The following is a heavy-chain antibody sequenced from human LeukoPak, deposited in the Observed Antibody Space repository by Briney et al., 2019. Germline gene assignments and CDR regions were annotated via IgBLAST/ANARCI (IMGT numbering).Heavy chain of an antibody. CDR1: GYIFTSYW. D-gene: IGHD5-12*01. J-gene: IGHJ5*02. Sequence: GESLKISCKGSGYIFTSYWIGWVRQMPGKGLEWMGIIYPGDSDTRYSPSFQGQVTISADKSISTAYLQWSSLKASDTAMYYCARLGYSGYDYRNNWFDPWGQGTLVTVSS. CDR3: ARLGYSGYDYRNNWFDP. V-gene: IGHV5-51*01. CDR2: IYPGDSDT.